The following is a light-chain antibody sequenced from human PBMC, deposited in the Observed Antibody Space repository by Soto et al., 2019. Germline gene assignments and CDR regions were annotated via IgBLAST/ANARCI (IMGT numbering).Light chain of an antibody. V-gene: IGKV3-15*01. CDR2: GPS. J-gene: IGKJ4*01. CDR3: QEYNNWHPIT. Sequence: EIVMTQSPATLSVSPGETATLSCRASQSISSKLAWYQQKPGQAPRPLIYGPSTRATGNPVRFSGSGSGTEFNLSITSLQSEDFAVYYCQEYNNWHPITFGGGTKVDIK. CDR1: QSISSK.